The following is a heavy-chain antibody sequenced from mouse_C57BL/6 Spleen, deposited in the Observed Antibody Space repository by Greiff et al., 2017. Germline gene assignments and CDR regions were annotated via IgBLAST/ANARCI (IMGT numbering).Heavy chain of an antibody. Sequence: QVQLQQPGAELVQPGASVKVSCKASGYNFPSYWMNWVKQRPGQGLEWVGRIHPSDSETNYNQKCKCKATWPVDKSSRTAYMQLISRTSGDSAVYYCAILDGYRFDYWGQGTTLTVSS. J-gene: IGHJ2*01. CDR1: GYNFPSYW. D-gene: IGHD2-3*01. CDR2: IHPSDSET. V-gene: IGHV1-74*01. CDR3: AILDGYRFDY.